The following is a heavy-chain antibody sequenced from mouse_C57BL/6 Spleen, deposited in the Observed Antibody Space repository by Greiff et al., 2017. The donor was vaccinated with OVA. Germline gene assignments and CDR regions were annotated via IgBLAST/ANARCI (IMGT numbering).Heavy chain of an antibody. Sequence: VQLQQSGAELVKPGASVKLSCTASGFNIKDYYMHWVKQRTEQGLEWIGRIDPEDGETKYAPKFQGKATITADTSSNTAYLQLSSLTSEDTAVYYGGHYDYDERYYFDYWGQGTTLTVSS. V-gene: IGHV14-2*01. D-gene: IGHD2-4*01. CDR1: GFNIKDYY. CDR2: IDPEDGET. J-gene: IGHJ2*01. CDR3: GHYDYDERYYFDY.